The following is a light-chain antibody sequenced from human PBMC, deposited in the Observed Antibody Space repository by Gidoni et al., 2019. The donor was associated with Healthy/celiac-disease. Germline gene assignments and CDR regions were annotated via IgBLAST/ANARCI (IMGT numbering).Light chain of an antibody. V-gene: IGKV1-39*01. CDR2: AAS. CDR3: QQSYSTPFN. J-gene: IGKJ5*01. CDR1: QRISSY. Sequence: DIQMTQSPSSLSASVGDRVPITCRESQRISSYLNWYQQKTGKAPKLLIYAASNLQSGVPSRFSGSGYGTDCTLNIRSLQTEDFVTYYCQQSYSTPFNFGQGTRLEIK.